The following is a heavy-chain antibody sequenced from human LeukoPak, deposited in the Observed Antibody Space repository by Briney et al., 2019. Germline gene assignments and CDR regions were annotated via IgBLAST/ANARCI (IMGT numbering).Heavy chain of an antibody. CDR1: GLTGSSNF. J-gene: IGHJ6*02. D-gene: IGHD1-1*01. Sequence: QPGGSLRLSCAASGLTGSSNFMTWVRQAPGKGLEWVSAIYSGGSTFYAASVRGRFNISRDNSKKTMFLQMSSLRVEDAAVYYCASSGTASRGAMDIWGQGTTVTVSS. V-gene: IGHV3-66*01. CDR2: IYSGGST. CDR3: ASSGTASRGAMDI.